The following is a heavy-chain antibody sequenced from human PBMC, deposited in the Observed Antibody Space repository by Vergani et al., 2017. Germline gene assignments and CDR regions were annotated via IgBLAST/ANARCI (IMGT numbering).Heavy chain of an antibody. D-gene: IGHD6-13*01. J-gene: IGHJ4*02. V-gene: IGHV3-30*18. CDR2: ISYDGSNK. CDR3: AKDSGSWFDY. CDR1: GFTFSSYG. Sequence: QVQLVESGGGVVQPGRSLRLSCAASGFTFSSYGMHWVRQAPGKGLEWVAVISYDGSNKYYADSVKGRFTISRDNSKNTLYLQMNSLRAEDTAVYYCAKDSGSWFDYWGQGTLVTVSS.